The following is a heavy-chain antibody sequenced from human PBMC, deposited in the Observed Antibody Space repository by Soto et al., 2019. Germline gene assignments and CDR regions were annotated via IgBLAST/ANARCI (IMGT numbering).Heavy chain of an antibody. V-gene: IGHV3-7*03. CDR3: ARDRERVTVNGGIALGAMEV. CDR2: VKPDGSAT. D-gene: IGHD3-22*01. Sequence: AEGSLRLSCAASGFTFNYYWMTWVRQAPGKGLEWVANVKPDGSATFYADSLKGRFTISRDNAKNSVSLQMDSLRADDTAVYYCARDRERVTVNGGIALGAMEVWGHGTTVTVSS. J-gene: IGHJ6*02. CDR1: GFTFNYYW.